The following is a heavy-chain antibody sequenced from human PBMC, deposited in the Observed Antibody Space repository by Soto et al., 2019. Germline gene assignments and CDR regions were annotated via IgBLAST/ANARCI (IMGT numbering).Heavy chain of an antibody. CDR1: GGTFSSYA. D-gene: IGHD4-17*01. CDR2: IIPIFGTA. CDR3: AKDRKGGYGDYSAEYFQH. Sequence: GASVKVSCKASGGTFSSYAISWVRQAPGQGLEWMGGIIPIFGTANYAQKFQGRVTVTADNSKNTVYLQMNSLRAEDTAVYYCAKDRKGGYGDYSAEYFQHWGQGTLVTVSS. V-gene: IGHV1-69*06. J-gene: IGHJ1*01.